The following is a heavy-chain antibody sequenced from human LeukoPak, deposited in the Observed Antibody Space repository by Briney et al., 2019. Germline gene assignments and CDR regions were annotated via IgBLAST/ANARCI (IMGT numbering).Heavy chain of an antibody. CDR2: INPSGGSA. V-gene: IGHV1-46*01. D-gene: IGHD3-9*01. CDR1: GYTFTSYY. Sequence: GASVKVSCKASGYTFTSYYMHWVRQAPGQGLEWMGIINPSGGSASYAQKFQGRVTMTRDTSTSTVYMELSSLRSEDTAVYYCARDRNYDILTGYFGPPKDDHWGQGTLVTVSS. CDR3: ARDRNYDILTGYFGPPKDDH. J-gene: IGHJ4*02.